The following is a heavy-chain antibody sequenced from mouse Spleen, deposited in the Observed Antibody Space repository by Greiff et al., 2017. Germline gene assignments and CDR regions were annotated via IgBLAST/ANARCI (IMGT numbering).Heavy chain of an antibody. CDR1: GYTFTSYW. J-gene: IGHJ4*01. V-gene: IGHV1-74*01. D-gene: IGHD1-1*01. Sequence: VQLQQPGAELVKPGASVKVSCKASGYTFTSYWMHWVKQRPGQGLEWIGRIHPSDSDTNYNQKFKGKATLTVDKSSSTAYMQLSSLTSEDSAVYYCANYYGSSYGYYAMDYWGQGTSVTVSS. CDR3: ANYYGSSYGYYAMDY. CDR2: IHPSDSDT.